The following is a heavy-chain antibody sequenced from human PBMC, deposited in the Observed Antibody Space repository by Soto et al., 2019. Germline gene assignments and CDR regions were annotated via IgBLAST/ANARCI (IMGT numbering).Heavy chain of an antibody. V-gene: IGHV1-18*01. CDR1: GYTFTNYG. D-gene: IGHD1-26*01. J-gene: IGHJ4*02. CDR3: ARDPLRWELDY. CDR2: ISAYNGNT. Sequence: QVQLVQSGTEVKKPGASVKVSCKASGYTFTNYGIIWVRQAPGQGLEWMGWISAYNGNTDYAQKLQGRVTLTTDTSTSTAYLELKSLISDDTAVYYCARDPLRWELDYWGQGTLVTVSS.